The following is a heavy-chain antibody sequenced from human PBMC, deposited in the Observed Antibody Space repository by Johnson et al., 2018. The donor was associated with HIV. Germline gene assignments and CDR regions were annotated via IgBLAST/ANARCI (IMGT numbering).Heavy chain of an antibody. CDR3: ARELRGVISPPRAFGI. CDR1: GFSFEDYG. D-gene: IGHD3-10*01. Sequence: VQLVESGGGVVRPGWSLRLSCAASGFSFEDYGMSWVRQAPGKGLAWVSGTNSTGGSTGYADSVKGRFSISRDNAKNSLYLPMNSLRAEDTALYSCARELRGVISPPRAFGIWGQGTMVTVSS. CDR2: TNSTGGST. J-gene: IGHJ3*02. V-gene: IGHV3-20*04.